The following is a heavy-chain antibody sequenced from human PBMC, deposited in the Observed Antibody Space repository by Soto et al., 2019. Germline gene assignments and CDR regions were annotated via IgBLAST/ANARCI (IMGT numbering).Heavy chain of an antibody. CDR3: ARRAGYSLDY. D-gene: IGHD2-2*03. Sequence: PGESLKISCKASGYSFTSYWIGWVRQMPGKGLEWMGIIYPGDSDTKYSPSFQGQVTISADKSISTAFLQWSSLKASDTATYYCARRAGYSLDYWGQGTLVTVSS. V-gene: IGHV5-51*01. J-gene: IGHJ4*02. CDR2: IYPGDSDT. CDR1: GYSFTSYW.